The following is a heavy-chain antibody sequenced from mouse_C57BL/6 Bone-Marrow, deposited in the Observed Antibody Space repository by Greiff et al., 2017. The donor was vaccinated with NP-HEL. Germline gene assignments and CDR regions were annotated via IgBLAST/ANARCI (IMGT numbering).Heavy chain of an antibody. D-gene: IGHD2-14*01. CDR1: GFTFSDYG. J-gene: IGHJ4*01. CDR3: ARGGVLEYYYAMDY. V-gene: IGHV5-17*01. Sequence: EVKLMESGGGLVKPGGSLKLSCAASGFTFSDYGMHWVRQAPEKGLEWVAYISSGSSTIYYADTVKGRFTISRDNAKNTLFLQMTSLRSEDTAMYYCARGGVLEYYYAMDYWGQGTSVTVSS. CDR2: ISSGSSTI.